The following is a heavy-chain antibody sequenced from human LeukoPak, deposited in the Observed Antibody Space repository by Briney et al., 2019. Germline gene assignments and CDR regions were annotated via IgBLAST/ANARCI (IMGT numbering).Heavy chain of an antibody. CDR2: ISSSDSTI. CDR3: ARDYGGSSPFDY. V-gene: IGHV3-11*04. D-gene: IGHD4-23*01. J-gene: IGHJ4*02. Sequence: PGGSLRLSCAASGFTFTDYYMSWIRQAPGKGLEWLSYISSSDSTIYYADSVKGRFTISRDNAKNSLYLQMNSLRAEDTAVYYCARDYGGSSPFDYWGQGTLVTVSS. CDR1: GFTFTDYY.